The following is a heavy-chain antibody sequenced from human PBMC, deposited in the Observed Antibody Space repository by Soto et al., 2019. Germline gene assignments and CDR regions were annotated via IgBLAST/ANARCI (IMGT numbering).Heavy chain of an antibody. J-gene: IGHJ6*02. D-gene: IGHD2-2*01. Sequence: VSSNSVAWNWIRQSPSRGLEWLGRTNYRSKWYDDYAVSVKSRITINSDTSKNQFSLQLNSVTPEDTAVCYCAREPLDIVVVPAAIGTDNYYYYYGMDVWGQGTTVTVSS. CDR2: TNYRSKWYD. CDR3: AREPLDIVVVPAAIGTDNYYYYYGMDV. CDR1: VSSNSVA. V-gene: IGHV6-1*01.